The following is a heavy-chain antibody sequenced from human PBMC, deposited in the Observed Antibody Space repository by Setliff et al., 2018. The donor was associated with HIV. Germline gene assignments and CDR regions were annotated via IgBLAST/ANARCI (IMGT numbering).Heavy chain of an antibody. V-gene: IGHV4-31*03. Sequence: SETLSLTCTVPGGSISSSDFYWNWIRQRPGKALEWIGYIHHSGSSSHNPSLKSRLTTAINASKSQFSLRLSSVTAADTAVYYCASGWVRQSRRFGGVIVLPPFDGWGQGTLVTVSS. CDR1: GGSISSSDFY. D-gene: IGHD3-16*02. CDR2: IHHSGSS. CDR3: ASGWVRQSRRFGGVIVLPPFDG. J-gene: IGHJ4*02.